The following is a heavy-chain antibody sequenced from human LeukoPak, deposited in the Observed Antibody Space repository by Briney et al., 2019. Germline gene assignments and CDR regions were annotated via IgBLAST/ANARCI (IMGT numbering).Heavy chain of an antibody. J-gene: IGHJ4*02. CDR1: GYTFTSYG. D-gene: IGHD6-13*01. CDR2: ISAYNGNT. CDR3: ARVAVSSSWYPAYYFDY. V-gene: IGHV1-18*01. Sequence: ASVKVSCKASGYTFTSYGISWVRQAPGQGLEWMGWISAYNGNTNYAQKLQGRVTMTTDTSTSTAYMELRSLRSDDTAVYYCARVAVSSSWYPAYYFDYWGQGTLVTVSS.